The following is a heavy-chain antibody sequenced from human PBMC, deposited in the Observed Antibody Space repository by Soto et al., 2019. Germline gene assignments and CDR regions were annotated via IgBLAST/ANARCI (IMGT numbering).Heavy chain of an antibody. Sequence: GESLKISCQASGYSFSNFWIAWVRQMPGEGLEWLGIIYPDDSDTRYSPSFLGQVTISADKSIKTTYLQWSSLKASDTAIYFCASSVLVTSTMNYFDLWGQGTLAPVSS. V-gene: IGHV5-51*01. CDR3: ASSVLVTSTMNYFDL. CDR2: IYPDDSDT. CDR1: GYSFSNFW. J-gene: IGHJ4*02. D-gene: IGHD2-8*02.